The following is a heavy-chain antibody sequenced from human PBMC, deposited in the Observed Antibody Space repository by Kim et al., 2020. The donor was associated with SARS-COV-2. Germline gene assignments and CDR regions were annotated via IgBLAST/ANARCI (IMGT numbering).Heavy chain of an antibody. D-gene: IGHD1-26*01. CDR1: GFTFSSYG. CDR3: AKGKSGSYKTPFDY. CDR2: ISYDGSNK. V-gene: IGHV3-30*18. J-gene: IGHJ4*02. Sequence: GGSLRLSCAASGFTFSSYGMHWVRQAPGKGLEWVAVISYDGSNKYYADSVKGRFPISRDNSKNTLYLQMNSMRAEDTAVYYCAKGKSGSYKTPFDYWGQGTLVTVSS.